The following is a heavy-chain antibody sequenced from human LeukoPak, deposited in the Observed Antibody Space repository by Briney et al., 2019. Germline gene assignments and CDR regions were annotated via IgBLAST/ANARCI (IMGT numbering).Heavy chain of an antibody. CDR3: ARDDWTF. V-gene: IGHV3-21*04. D-gene: IGHD3/OR15-3a*01. CDR2: ISSSSSYI. CDR1: GFTFSSYS. Sequence: GGSLRLSCAASGFTFSSYSMNWVRQAPGKGLEWVSSISSSSSYIYYADSVKGRFTISGDNSKNTLYLQMNNLGVDDTAVYYCARDDWTFGGQGTLVTVSS. J-gene: IGHJ4*02.